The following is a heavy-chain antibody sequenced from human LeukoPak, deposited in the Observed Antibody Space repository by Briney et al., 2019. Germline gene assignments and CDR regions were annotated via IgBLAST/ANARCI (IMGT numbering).Heavy chain of an antibody. CDR1: GGTFSSYA. CDR2: IIPIFGTA. CDR3: AREYYDFWSGYYLYNWFDP. V-gene: IGHV1-69*13. J-gene: IGHJ5*02. D-gene: IGHD3-3*01. Sequence: ASVKVSCKASGGTFSSYAISWVRQAPGQGLEWMGGIIPIFGTANYAQKFQGRVTITADESTSTAYMELCSLRSEDTAVYYCAREYYDFWSGYYLYNWFDPWGQGTLVTVSS.